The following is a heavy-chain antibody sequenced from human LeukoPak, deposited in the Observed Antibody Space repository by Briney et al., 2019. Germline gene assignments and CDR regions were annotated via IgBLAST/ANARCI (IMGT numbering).Heavy chain of an antibody. CDR2: ISRDSGIR. D-gene: IGHD2-15*01. V-gene: IGHV3-48*01. CDR1: GFIFSRDS. Sequence: GGSLRLSCAASGFIFSRDSMNWVRQAPGKGLEWISYISRDSGIRYYADSVRGRFTISRDNAKNSLYLQMHILRAEDTAVYYCAILAMVVAATPSGWGQGTLVTVSS. J-gene: IGHJ4*02. CDR3: AILAMVVAATPSG.